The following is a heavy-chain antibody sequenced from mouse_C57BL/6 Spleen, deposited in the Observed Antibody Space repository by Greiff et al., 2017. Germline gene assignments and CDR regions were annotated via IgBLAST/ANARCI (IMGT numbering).Heavy chain of an antibody. J-gene: IGHJ2*01. CDR1: GFSFSSSG. D-gene: IGHD2-14*01. CDR2: ISSGGSYT. V-gene: IGHV5-6*01. CDR3: AKPHSGAYDVDY. Sequence: EVKLVESGGDLVTPAGSLILSCAASGFSFSSSGMSWVRQPPDKRLVWVATISSGGSYTYYPASVKGRFTIARDNAKTTLYLHMSSLKSEDTAMYYCAKPHSGAYDVDYWGQGTTLTVAS.